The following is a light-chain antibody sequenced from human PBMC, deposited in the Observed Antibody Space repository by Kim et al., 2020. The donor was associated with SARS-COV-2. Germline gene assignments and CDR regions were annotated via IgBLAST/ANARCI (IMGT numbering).Light chain of an antibody. CDR2: GAS. CDR1: QSVTSS. Sequence: ETVMTQSPAALSVSPGDRATLSCRASQSVTSSLAWYQQKPGQAPRLLIYGASTRATGIPARFSGSGSGTEFTLTINSLQSEDFAVYYCQQYNNWPFTFGGGTKVDIK. J-gene: IGKJ4*01. V-gene: IGKV3-15*01. CDR3: QQYNNWPFT.